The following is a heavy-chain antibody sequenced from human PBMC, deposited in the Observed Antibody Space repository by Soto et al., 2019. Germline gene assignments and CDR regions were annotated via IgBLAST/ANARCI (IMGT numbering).Heavy chain of an antibody. CDR1: GFTLKDCA. D-gene: IGHD2-21*02. Sequence: HPGGSLRLSCSTSGFTLKDCAISWVRQAPGKGLEWVSGISGSGGATYYTDSVEGRFTISKDFSKNTVSLQMTGLRVDDTAVYYCARTRTAFYRYYFDSWGQGALVTVSS. CDR3: ARTRTAFYRYYFDS. J-gene: IGHJ4*02. V-gene: IGHV3-23*01. CDR2: ISGSGGAT.